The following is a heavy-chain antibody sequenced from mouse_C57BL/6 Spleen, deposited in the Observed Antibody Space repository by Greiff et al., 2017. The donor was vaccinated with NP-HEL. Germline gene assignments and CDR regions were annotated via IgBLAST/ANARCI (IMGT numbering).Heavy chain of an antibody. CDR3: AKENFDY. V-gene: IGHV2-5*01. CDR2: IWRGGST. J-gene: IGHJ2*01. Sequence: QVQLQQSGPGLVQPSQSLSITCTVSGFSLTSYGVHWVRQSPGKGLEWLGVIWRGGSTDYNAAFMSRLRITKDNSKSQVFFKMNSLQADDTAIYYCAKENFDYWGQGTTLTVSS. CDR1: GFSLTSYG.